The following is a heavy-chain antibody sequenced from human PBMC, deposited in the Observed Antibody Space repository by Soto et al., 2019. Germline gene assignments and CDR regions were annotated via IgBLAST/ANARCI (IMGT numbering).Heavy chain of an antibody. D-gene: IGHD3-3*01. CDR3: ARAHRGARFLEWSSTIGY. V-gene: IGHV3-33*01. J-gene: IGHJ4*02. CDR1: GFTFNSYV. Sequence: SGFTFNSYVIPWFRQAPGKGLEWVAVIWYDGSNKYYADSVKGRFTISRDNSKNTLYLQMNSLRAEDTAVYYCARAHRGARFLEWSSTIGYWGQGTLVTVSS. CDR2: IWYDGSNK.